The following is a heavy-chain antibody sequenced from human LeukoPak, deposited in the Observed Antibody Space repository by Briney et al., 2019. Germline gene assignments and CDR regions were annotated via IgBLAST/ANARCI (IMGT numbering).Heavy chain of an antibody. CDR1: GYTFTSYG. D-gene: IGHD3-22*01. CDR2: ISAYNGNT. J-gene: IGHJ4*02. V-gene: IGHV1-18*01. CDR3: ARDLITMIVVVPPMDY. Sequence: ASVKVSCKASGYTFTSYGISCVRQAPGQGLEWMGWISAYNGNTNYAQKLQGRVTMTTDTSTSTAYMELRSLRSDDTAVYYCARDLITMIVVVPPMDYWGQGTLVTVSS.